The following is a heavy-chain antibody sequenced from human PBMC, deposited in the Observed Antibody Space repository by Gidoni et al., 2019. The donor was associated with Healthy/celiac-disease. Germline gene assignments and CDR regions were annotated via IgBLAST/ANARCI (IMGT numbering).Heavy chain of an antibody. CDR1: GFPFSRYA. D-gene: IGHD3-10*01. Sequence: QVQLVESGGGVVQPGRSLRLSCAASGFPFSRYAMHWVRQAPGKGLEGVGVISYDGRNKYYADSVKGRFTISRDNSKNTLYLQMNSLRAEDTAVYYCARDKGTGRGVIIIGGPGRGGMDVWGQGTTVTVSS. CDR3: ARDKGTGRGVIIIGGPGRGGMDV. J-gene: IGHJ6*02. V-gene: IGHV3-30*04. CDR2: ISYDGRNK.